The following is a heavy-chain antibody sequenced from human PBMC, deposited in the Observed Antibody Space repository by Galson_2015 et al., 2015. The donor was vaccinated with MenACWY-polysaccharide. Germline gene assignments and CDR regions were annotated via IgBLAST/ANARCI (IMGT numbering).Heavy chain of an antibody. Sequence: SLRLSCAGSGFNFGGNGLHWVRQAPGKGLEWVALIRNDGRKHYPDAVKGRFTISRDNSRNTLDLQMNSLRPEDTAVYYCARNPSRLDIAAASHWGQGALVSVSP. J-gene: IGHJ4*02. D-gene: IGHD6-13*01. V-gene: IGHV3-30*02. CDR1: GFNFGGNG. CDR2: IRNDGRK. CDR3: ARNPSRLDIAAASH.